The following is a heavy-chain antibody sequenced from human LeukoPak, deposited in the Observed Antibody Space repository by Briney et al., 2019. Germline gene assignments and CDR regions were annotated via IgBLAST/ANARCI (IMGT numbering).Heavy chain of an antibody. CDR1: GGTFSSYA. CDR3: ARRNLLSYFFDY. V-gene: IGHV1-69*01. Sequence: SVKVSCKASGGTFSSYAISWVRQAPGQGLEWMGGIIPIFGTANYAQKFQGRVTITADEPTSTAYMELSSLRSEDTAVYYCARRNLLSYFFDYWGQGTLVTVSS. CDR2: IIPIFGTA. J-gene: IGHJ4*02. D-gene: IGHD2-2*01.